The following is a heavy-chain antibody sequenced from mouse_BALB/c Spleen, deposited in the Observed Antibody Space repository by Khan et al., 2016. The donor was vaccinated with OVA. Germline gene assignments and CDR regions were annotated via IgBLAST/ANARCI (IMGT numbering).Heavy chain of an antibody. D-gene: IGHD1-1*01. Sequence: QVQLQQPGAELVKAGASVKMSCKASGYTFTSYWMHWVKQRLGQGLEWFAETNPTNGRTYYNEKFKSTATLTVDKSSSTAYMLLSGPTFEDSACDYGARIKKIVATYLDYWGQGATLTVSS. V-gene: IGHV1S81*02. CDR1: GYTFTSYW. J-gene: IGHJ2*01. CDR3: ARIKKIVATYLDY. CDR2: TNPTNGRT.